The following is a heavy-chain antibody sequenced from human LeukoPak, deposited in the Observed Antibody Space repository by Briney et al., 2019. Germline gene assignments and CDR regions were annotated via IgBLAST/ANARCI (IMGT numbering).Heavy chain of an antibody. CDR3: ARALRYYSDSSGYAFDY. D-gene: IGHD3-22*01. CDR2: IIPTFRTA. J-gene: IGHJ4*02. V-gene: IGHV1-69*01. Sequence: SVKVSCKASGGTFRSFAISWVRQAPGQGLEWMGGIIPTFRTANYAQKFQGRVTITADESTSTAYMELSSLRSEDTAVYYCARALRYYSDSSGYAFDYWGQGTLVTVSS. CDR1: GGTFRSFA.